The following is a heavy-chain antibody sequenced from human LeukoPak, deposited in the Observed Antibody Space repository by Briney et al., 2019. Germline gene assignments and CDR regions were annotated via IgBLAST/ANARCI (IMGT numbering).Heavy chain of an antibody. CDR1: GYTLTNYG. CDR3: ARAYYHDSNGYFLGLYSMDV. CDR2: ISHKEYNT. D-gene: IGHD2/OR15-2a*01. V-gene: IGHV1-18*01. J-gene: IGHJ6*03. Sequence: ASVKFSCEASGYTLTNYGITWVRQAPGQGLEWLGWISHKEYNTQYAPRVLGRVTMTTDTSTSTAYMDLRSLRSDDSAVYYCARAYYHDSNGYFLGLYSMDVWGGGTTVTVSS.